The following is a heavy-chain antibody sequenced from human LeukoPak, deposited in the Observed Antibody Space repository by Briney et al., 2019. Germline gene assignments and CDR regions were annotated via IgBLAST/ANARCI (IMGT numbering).Heavy chain of an antibody. V-gene: IGHV1-8*01. Sequence: ASVKVSCKASGYPFSTHDINWVRQATGQGLVWMGWMNPNSNTAGYAQKFQGRVAMTRDTSTSTVYMELSSLRSEDTAVYYCARAYDFPDYWGQGTLVTVSS. D-gene: IGHD3-3*01. CDR1: GYPFSTHD. CDR2: MNPNSNTA. J-gene: IGHJ4*02. CDR3: ARAYDFPDY.